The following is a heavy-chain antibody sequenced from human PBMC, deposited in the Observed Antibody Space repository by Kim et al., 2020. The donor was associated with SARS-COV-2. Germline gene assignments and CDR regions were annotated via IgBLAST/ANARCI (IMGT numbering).Heavy chain of an antibody. Sequence: GGSLRLSCAASGFTFSSYGMHWVRQAPGKGLEWVAVIWYDGSNKYYADSVKGRFTISRDNSKNTLYLQMNSLRAEDTAVYYCARALAATDPPDYWGQGTLVTVSS. V-gene: IGHV3-33*01. CDR1: GFTFSSYG. D-gene: IGHD3-16*01. CDR3: ARALAATDPPDY. J-gene: IGHJ4*02. CDR2: IWYDGSNK.